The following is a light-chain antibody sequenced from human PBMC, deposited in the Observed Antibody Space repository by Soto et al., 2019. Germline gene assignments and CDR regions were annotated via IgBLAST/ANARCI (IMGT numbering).Light chain of an antibody. CDR1: TGIRTD. J-gene: IGKJ1*01. CDR3: LQDYNYPWT. CDR2: AAT. Sequence: IQLTQSPSSLSASVGDRVTITCRASTGIRTDLSWYQQKPGKVPKVLIYAATSLHSGVPSRFSGSGSGTDFTLTISSLQPEDFATYYCLQDYNYPWTFGQGTK. V-gene: IGKV1-6*01.